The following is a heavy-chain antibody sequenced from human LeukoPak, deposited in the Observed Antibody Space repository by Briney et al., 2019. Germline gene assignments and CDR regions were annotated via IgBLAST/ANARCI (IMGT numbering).Heavy chain of an antibody. CDR2: IGGSGGYI. D-gene: IGHD6-13*01. J-gene: IGHJ4*02. CDR1: GFSFSSYA. Sequence: GGSLRLSCAASGFSFSSYALTWVRQAPGKGLEWVSSIGGSGGYIYYADSVKGRFTIYRDNSKNTLYLQMNSLRVEDTAVYYCAKIIVAAGTNYWGQGTLVTVSS. CDR3: AKIIVAAGTNY. V-gene: IGHV3-23*01.